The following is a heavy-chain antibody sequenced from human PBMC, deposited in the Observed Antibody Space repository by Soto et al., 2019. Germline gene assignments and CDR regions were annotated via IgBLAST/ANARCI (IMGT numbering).Heavy chain of an antibody. CDR3: ATGPPGVTMIVPYYYGMDV. V-gene: IGHV3-30*03. CDR1: GFTFGSYG. D-gene: IGHD3-22*01. Sequence: LSLSCAASGFTFGSYGMHWVRQAPGKGLEWVAVISYDGSNKYYADYVKGRFIISRDNSKNTLYLQMNSLRAEDTAVYYCATGPPGVTMIVPYYYGMDVWGQGTTVTVSS. J-gene: IGHJ6*02. CDR2: ISYDGSNK.